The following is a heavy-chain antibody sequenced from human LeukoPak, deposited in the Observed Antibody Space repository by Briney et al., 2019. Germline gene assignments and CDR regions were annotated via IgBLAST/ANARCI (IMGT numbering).Heavy chain of an antibody. CDR1: GFTFSNYA. V-gene: IGHV3-23*01. D-gene: IGHD7-27*01. J-gene: IGHJ6*02. CDR3: AKGGDYSYYYGMDV. Sequence: GGSLGLSCAASGFTFSNYAMSWVRQAPGKGLEWVSAISGSGGNTYYADSVKGRFTISRDNSKNTLFLQMNSLRAEDTAIYYCAKGGDYSYYYGMDVWGQGTTVTVSS. CDR2: ISGSGGNT.